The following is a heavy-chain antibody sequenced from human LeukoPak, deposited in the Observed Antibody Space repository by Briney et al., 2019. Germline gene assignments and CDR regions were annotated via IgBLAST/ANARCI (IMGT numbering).Heavy chain of an antibody. CDR3: ARGFINGYDFDY. CDR1: GYTFTGYY. Sequence: ASVKVSCKASGYTFTGYYILWVQQAPGQGLEWMGWINPNSGGTNYAQKFQGRVTMTRDTSTSTAYMEVSRLRSDDTAVYYCARGFINGYDFDYWGQGTLVTVSS. D-gene: IGHD5-12*01. V-gene: IGHV1-2*02. J-gene: IGHJ4*02. CDR2: INPNSGGT.